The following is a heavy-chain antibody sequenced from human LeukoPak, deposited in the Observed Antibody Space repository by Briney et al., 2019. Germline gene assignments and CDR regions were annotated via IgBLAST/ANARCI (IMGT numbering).Heavy chain of an antibody. CDR1: GFMFTTYA. V-gene: IGHV3-23*01. CDR3: AIGPPYGGYSD. Sequence: GGSLRLSCAASGFMFTTYAMTWVRQAPGKEPEWVSSISGSGGRTYYADSLKGRFTISRDNSKNTLYLQMNSLRAEDTAVYYCAIGPPYGGYSDWGQGTLVTVSS. D-gene: IGHD5-12*01. J-gene: IGHJ4*02. CDR2: ISGSGGRT.